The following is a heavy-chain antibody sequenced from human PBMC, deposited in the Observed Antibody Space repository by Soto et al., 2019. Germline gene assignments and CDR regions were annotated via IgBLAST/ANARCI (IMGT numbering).Heavy chain of an antibody. J-gene: IGHJ3*02. Sequence: SETLSLTCAVSGGSISSGGYSWSWIRQPPGKDLEWIGYIYHSGSTYYNPSLKSRVTISVDRSKNQFSLKLSSVTAADTAVYYCAREGGGDYYDSSGYYEHAFDIWGQGTMVTVSS. V-gene: IGHV4-30-2*01. D-gene: IGHD3-22*01. CDR1: GGSISSGGYS. CDR3: AREGGGDYYDSSGYYEHAFDI. CDR2: IYHSGST.